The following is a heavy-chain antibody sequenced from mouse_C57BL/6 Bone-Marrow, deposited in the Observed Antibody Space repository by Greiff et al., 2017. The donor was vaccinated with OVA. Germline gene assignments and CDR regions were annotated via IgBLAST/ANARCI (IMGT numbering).Heavy chain of an antibody. Sequence: VQLQQPGAELVRPGSSVKLSCKASGYTFTSYWMHWVKQRPIQGLEWIGNIDPSDSETHYNQKFKDKATLTVDKSSSTAYMQLSSLTSEDSAVYYCARGVYDGYCGFDYWGQGTTLTVSS. J-gene: IGHJ2*01. CDR3: ARGVYDGYCGFDY. CDR1: GYTFTSYW. CDR2: IDPSDSET. V-gene: IGHV1-52*01. D-gene: IGHD2-3*01.